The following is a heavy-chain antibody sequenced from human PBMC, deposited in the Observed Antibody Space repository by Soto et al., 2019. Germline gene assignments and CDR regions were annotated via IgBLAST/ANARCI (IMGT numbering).Heavy chain of an antibody. Sequence: EVQLLESGGGWVQPGGSLRLSCAASGFTFSSYAMNWVRQAPGKGLEWVSVISGSGDSTYYAESVKVRFTISRDNSKNTLYLQMNSLRAEDTAVYYCSSRSSGWYFDYWGQGTLITVSS. D-gene: IGHD6-19*01. CDR2: ISGSGDST. J-gene: IGHJ4*02. CDR1: GFTFSSYA. CDR3: SSRSSGWYFDY. V-gene: IGHV3-23*01.